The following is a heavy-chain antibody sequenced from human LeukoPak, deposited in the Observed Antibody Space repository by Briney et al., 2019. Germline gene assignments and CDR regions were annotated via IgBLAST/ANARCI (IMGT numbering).Heavy chain of an antibody. CDR2: IRYDGVNK. D-gene: IGHD6-13*01. J-gene: IGHJ5*02. CDR1: GFTFSNYG. V-gene: IGHV3-30*02. CDR3: ARDKGSSWYST. Sequence: GRSLRLSCAASGFTFSNYGIHWVRQAPGKGLEWVAFIRYDGVNKYYADSVQGRFTISRDNSKNNVYLQMNSLGTEDTAVYYCARDKGSSWYSTWGQGTLVTVSS.